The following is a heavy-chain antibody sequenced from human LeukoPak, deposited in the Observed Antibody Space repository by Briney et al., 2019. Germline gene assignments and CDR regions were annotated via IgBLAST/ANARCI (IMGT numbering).Heavy chain of an antibody. CDR3: ARDPTNTSGYYAYFDY. CDR1: GYTFSIYG. V-gene: IGHV1-18*01. J-gene: IGHJ4*02. Sequence: ASVKVSCKAAGYTFSIYGITWVRQAPGQGLEWMGWISAYNGDTHYAQNLQGRVTMTTDTSTSTAYMEVRSLRSDDTAVYYCARDPTNTSGYYAYFDYWGQGTLVTVSS. D-gene: IGHD5-12*01. CDR2: ISAYNGDT.